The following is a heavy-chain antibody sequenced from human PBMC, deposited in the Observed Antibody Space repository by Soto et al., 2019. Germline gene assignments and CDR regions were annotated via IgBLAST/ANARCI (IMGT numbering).Heavy chain of an antibody. J-gene: IGHJ5*02. CDR3: AKSNWFDP. V-gene: IGHV3-74*01. CDR2: IDSDGSST. Sequence: PGGSLRLSCATSGFTFSDYWMNCVRQAPGKGLVWVSRIDSDGSSTSYADSVKGRFTISRDNAKNTLHLQMNSLRAEHTAVYYCAKSNWFDPWGQGSLVTVSS. CDR1: GFTFSDYW.